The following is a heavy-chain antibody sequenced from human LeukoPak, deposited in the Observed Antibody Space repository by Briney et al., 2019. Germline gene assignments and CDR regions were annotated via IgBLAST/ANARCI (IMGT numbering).Heavy chain of an antibody. D-gene: IGHD3-9*01. CDR1: GYTFTGYY. CDR3: ARDRGGYYDIFYDAFDI. Sequence: ASVKVSCKASGYTFTGYYMHWVRQAPGQGLEWMGWINPNSGGTNSAQKFQGRVTMTRDTSISTAYMELSRLRSDDTAVYCCARDRGGYYDIFYDAFDIWGQGTMVTVSS. J-gene: IGHJ3*02. CDR2: INPNSGGT. V-gene: IGHV1-2*02.